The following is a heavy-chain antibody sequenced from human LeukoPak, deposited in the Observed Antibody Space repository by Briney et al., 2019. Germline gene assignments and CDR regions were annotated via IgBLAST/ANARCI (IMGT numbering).Heavy chain of an antibody. J-gene: IGHJ4*02. CDR2: INHSGST. D-gene: IGHD2/OR15-2a*01. Sequence: SETLSLTCAVYGGSFSGYYWSWIRQPPGKGLEWIGEINHSGSTNYNPSLKSRVTISVDTSKNQFSLKLSSVTAADTAMYYCARVFEGDYHFIPYWGQGTLVTVSS. CDR1: GGSFSGYY. CDR3: ARVFEGDYHFIPY. V-gene: IGHV4-34*01.